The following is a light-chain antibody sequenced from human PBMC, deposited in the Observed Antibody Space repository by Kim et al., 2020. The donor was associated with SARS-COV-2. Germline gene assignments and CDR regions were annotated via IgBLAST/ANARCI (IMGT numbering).Light chain of an antibody. CDR3: QSYDSSLSGYV. Sequence: QRVTISCTGGFSNIGSGHDVHWYQQLPGTAPKLLIYINSNRPSGVPDRFSGSKSGTSASLAITGLQAEDEADYYCQSYDSSLSGYVFGAGTKVTVL. CDR1: FSNIGSGHD. J-gene: IGLJ1*01. V-gene: IGLV1-40*01. CDR2: INS.